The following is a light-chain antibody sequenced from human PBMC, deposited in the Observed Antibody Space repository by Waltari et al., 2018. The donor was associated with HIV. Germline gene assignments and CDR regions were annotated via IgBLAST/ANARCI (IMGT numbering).Light chain of an antibody. V-gene: IGLV1-44*01. CDR1: SSHTGSNT. J-gene: IGLJ2*01. Sequence: QSVLTQPPSSSGTPGQWVTISCSGSSSHTGSNTVNCYHHLPGPAPKLLIYHNNQRPSGVPDRFSGSKSGTSASLAISGLQSEDEADYYCAAWDDSLNGQGVFGGGTKLTVL. CDR3: AAWDDSLNGQGV. CDR2: HNN.